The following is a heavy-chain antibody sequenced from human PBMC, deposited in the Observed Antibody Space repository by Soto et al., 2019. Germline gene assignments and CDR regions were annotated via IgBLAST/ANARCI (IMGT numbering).Heavy chain of an antibody. CDR1: GYTFTSYA. CDR2: INAGNGNT. Sequence: ASVKVSCKASGYTFTSYAMHWVRQAPGQRLEWMGWINAGNGNTKYSQKFQGRVTITRDTSASTAYMELSSLRSEDTAVYYCARRMEWLSRRGSRYHYYGMDVWGQGTTVTVSS. D-gene: IGHD3-3*01. J-gene: IGHJ6*02. V-gene: IGHV1-3*01. CDR3: ARRMEWLSRRGSRYHYYGMDV.